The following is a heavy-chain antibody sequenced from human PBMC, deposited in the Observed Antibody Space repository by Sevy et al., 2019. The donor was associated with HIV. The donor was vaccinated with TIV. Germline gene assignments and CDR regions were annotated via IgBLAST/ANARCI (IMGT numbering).Heavy chain of an antibody. V-gene: IGHV3-23*01. CDR3: AKGPEDYDFWCGYYDWYFDL. Sequence: GGSLRLSCAASGFTFSSYAMSWVRQAPGKGLEWVSAISGSGGSTYYADSVKGRFTISRDNSKNTLYLQMNSLRAEDTAVDYCAKGPEDYDFWCGYYDWYFDLWGRGTLVTVSS. CDR1: GFTFSSYA. CDR2: ISGSGGST. D-gene: IGHD3-3*01. J-gene: IGHJ2*01.